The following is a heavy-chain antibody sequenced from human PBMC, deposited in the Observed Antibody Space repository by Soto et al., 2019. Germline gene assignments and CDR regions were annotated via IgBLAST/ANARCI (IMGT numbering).Heavy chain of an antibody. D-gene: IGHD2-2*01. V-gene: IGHV3-48*02. Sequence: GGSLRLSCAASGFTFSSYSMNWVRQAPGRGLEWVSYISSSSSTIYYADSVKGRFTISRDNAKNSLYLQMNSLRDEDTAVYYCARDGDCSSTSCYPSYYYYGMDVWGQGTTVTVSS. CDR3: ARDGDCSSTSCYPSYYYYGMDV. CDR1: GFTFSSYS. J-gene: IGHJ6*02. CDR2: ISSSSSTI.